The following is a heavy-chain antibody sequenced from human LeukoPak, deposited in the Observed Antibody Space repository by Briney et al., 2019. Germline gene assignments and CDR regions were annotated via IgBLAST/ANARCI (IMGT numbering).Heavy chain of an antibody. V-gene: IGHV3-21*01. CDR1: GFTFRSYS. Sequence: KPGGSLRLSCAASGFTFRSYSMNWVRQAPGKGLEWVSSISSSSSYIFYADSVKGRFTISRDNAKNSLYLQMNSLRAEDTAVYYCARETSLGYYYDSSAYPVDYWGQGTLVTVSS. CDR3: ARETSLGYYYDSSAYPVDY. CDR2: ISSSSSYI. D-gene: IGHD3-22*01. J-gene: IGHJ4*02.